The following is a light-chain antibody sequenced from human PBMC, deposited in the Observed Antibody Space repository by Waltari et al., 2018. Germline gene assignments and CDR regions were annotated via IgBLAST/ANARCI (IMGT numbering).Light chain of an antibody. J-gene: IGLJ2*01. V-gene: IGLV2-8*01. CDR1: SSDVRGYNY. CDR3: SSYAGSNFVV. CDR2: QVN. Sequence: QSALAQPPSASGSPGPSVTISCTGTSSDVRGYNYFSWYQQHPGKAPKLMIYQVNKRPSGVPDRFSGSKSGNTASLTVSGLQAEDEAAYYCSSYAGSNFVVFGGGTKVTVL.